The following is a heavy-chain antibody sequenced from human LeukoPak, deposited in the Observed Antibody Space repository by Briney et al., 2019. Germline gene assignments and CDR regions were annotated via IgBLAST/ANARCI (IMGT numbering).Heavy chain of an antibody. V-gene: IGHV4-34*01. J-gene: IGHJ4*02. CDR1: GGSFSGYY. CDR3: ARHGPLGGYCSGGSCYPFDY. CDR2: INHSGST. D-gene: IGHD2-15*01. Sequence: PSETLSLTCAVYGGSFSGYYWSWIRQPPGKGLEWIGEINHSGSTNYNPSLKSRVTISVDTSKNQFSLKLSSVTAADTAVYYCARHGPLGGYCSGGSCYPFDYWGQGTLVTVSS.